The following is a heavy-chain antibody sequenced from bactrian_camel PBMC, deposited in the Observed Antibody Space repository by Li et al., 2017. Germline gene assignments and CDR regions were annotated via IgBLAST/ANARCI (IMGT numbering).Heavy chain of an antibody. CDR2: IDSDGST. D-gene: IGHD2*01. V-gene: IGHV3S53*01. Sequence: VQLVESGGGSVEAGGSLRLSCVASESTYRSGCMGWYRGAPGQAREGIASIDSDGSTTYIDSVKDRFTISRDNAKNTLYLQMNSLKPEDTAMYYCAAVPAPGGYCYSLPTDDGPERNYWGQGTQVTVS. J-gene: IGHJ4*01. CDR3: AAVPAPGGYCYSLPTDDGPERNY. CDR1: ESTYRSGC.